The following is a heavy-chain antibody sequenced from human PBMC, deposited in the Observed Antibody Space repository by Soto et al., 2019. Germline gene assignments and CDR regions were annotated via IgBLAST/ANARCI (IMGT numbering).Heavy chain of an antibody. CDR1: GVSFSTSI. CDR3: ARLSRANYDFWSGDYYFDS. Sequence: GESLRLSCAASGVSFSTSIMYWVRKAPGTGLEWVSSISSTGSFIYYADSLKGRFTISRDNADNSLFLQMNKLRAEDTAVYYCARLSRANYDFWSGDYYFDSWGQGTLVTVSS. V-gene: IGHV3-21*01. CDR2: ISSTGSFI. D-gene: IGHD3-3*01. J-gene: IGHJ4*02.